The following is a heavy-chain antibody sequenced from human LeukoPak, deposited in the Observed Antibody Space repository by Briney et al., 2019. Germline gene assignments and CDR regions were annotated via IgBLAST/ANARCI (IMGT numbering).Heavy chain of an antibody. J-gene: IGHJ4*02. V-gene: IGHV4-39*07. D-gene: IGHD3-10*01. CDR1: GGSISSSSYY. CDR2: IYYSGST. Sequence: SETPSLTCTVSGGSISSSSYYWGWIRQPPRKGLEWIGSIYYSGSTYYNPSLKSRVTISVDTSKNQFSLKLSSVTAADTAVYYCARDRGPEWFGELLYYWGQGTLVTVSS. CDR3: ARDRGPEWFGELLYY.